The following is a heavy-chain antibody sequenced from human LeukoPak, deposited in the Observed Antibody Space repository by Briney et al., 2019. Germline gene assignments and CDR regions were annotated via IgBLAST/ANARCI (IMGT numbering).Heavy chain of an antibody. CDR3: AKRDTSGSYYFDS. CDR1: RFTFRSYG. Sequence: PVGSLRLSCVASRFTFRSYGISWVRQAPGKGLEWVSTVSKSGTTTYYPDSMKGRFTISRDNSKNTLYLQMNSLRAEDTAVYYCAKRDTSGSYYFDSWGQGTQVTVSS. D-gene: IGHD3-22*01. J-gene: IGHJ4*02. CDR2: VSKSGTTT. V-gene: IGHV3-23*01.